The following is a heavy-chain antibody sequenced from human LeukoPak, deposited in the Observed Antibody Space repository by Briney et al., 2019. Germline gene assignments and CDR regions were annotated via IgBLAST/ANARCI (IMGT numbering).Heavy chain of an antibody. CDR3: ARAPMTTEDY. CDR2: IYSGGGT. Sequence: GGSLRLSCVASGFIVSSNYMSWVRQAPGKGLEWVSVIYSGGGTNYADSVKGRFTISRDRSKNTLYLQMNSLRVEDTAVYYCARAPMTTEDYWGQGTLVTVSS. V-gene: IGHV3-53*01. J-gene: IGHJ4*02. CDR1: GFIVSSNY. D-gene: IGHD4-17*01.